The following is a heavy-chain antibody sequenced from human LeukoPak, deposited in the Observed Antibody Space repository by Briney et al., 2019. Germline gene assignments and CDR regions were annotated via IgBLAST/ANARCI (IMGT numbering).Heavy chain of an antibody. CDR3: TTISESVVVL. CDR2: IKSKTDGGKT. J-gene: IGHJ4*02. D-gene: IGHD2-15*01. V-gene: IGHV3-15*01. Sequence: GGSLRLSCAASGFTFSNAWMSWVRQAPGKGLGWVGRIKSKTDGGKTAYAAPVKGKFTISMDDSKNTLYLQMNSLKTEDTAVYYCTTISESVVVLWGQGTLVTVSS. CDR1: GFTFSNAW.